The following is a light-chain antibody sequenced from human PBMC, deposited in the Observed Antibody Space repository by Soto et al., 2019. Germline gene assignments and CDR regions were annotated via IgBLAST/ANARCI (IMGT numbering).Light chain of an antibody. J-gene: IGKJ4*01. CDR1: QGITAY. Sequence: DVQMTQSPSSLSASLGDRVTISCRASQGITAYLAWFQQKPGQAPRLLIYATSTRESGAPSRFSGSGSGTDFTLTISSLQPEDVATYYCQKHNTAPPTFGGGTKVEIK. V-gene: IGKV1-27*01. CDR3: QKHNTAPPT. CDR2: ATS.